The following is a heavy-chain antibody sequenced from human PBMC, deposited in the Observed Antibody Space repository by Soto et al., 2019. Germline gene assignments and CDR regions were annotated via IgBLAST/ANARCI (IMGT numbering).Heavy chain of an antibody. V-gene: IGHV4-31*03. J-gene: IGHJ4*02. Sequence: SETLSLTCTVSGGSIYTGGYYWSWIRQHPGKGLEWIGHIYFTGTTYYNPSLKRRAAMSVDTSKNQFSLKLTSVTAADTSMYYFARWITSETPSNFDYWGQGTLVTVSS. CDR1: GGSIYTGGYY. D-gene: IGHD1-20*01. CDR2: IYFTGTT. CDR3: ARWITSETPSNFDY.